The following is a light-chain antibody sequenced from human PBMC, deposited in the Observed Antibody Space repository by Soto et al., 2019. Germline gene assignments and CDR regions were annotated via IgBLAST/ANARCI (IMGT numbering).Light chain of an antibody. J-gene: IGLJ2*01. V-gene: IGLV2-8*01. CDR1: SSDIGAHNY. Sequence: QSALTQPPSASGSPGQSVTISCTGTSSDIGAHNYVSWYQQYPGKAPKLIIYDVTERPSGVPDRFSGSKAGNTASLTVSGLRADDEGVYYCNSYAGGDSFDVIFGGGTQLTVL. CDR2: DVT. CDR3: NSYAGGDSFDVI.